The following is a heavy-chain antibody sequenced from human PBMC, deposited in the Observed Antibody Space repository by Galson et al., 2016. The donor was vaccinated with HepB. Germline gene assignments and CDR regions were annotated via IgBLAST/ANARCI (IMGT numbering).Heavy chain of an antibody. CDR3: ARHGEAVAGIAFDY. J-gene: IGHJ4*02. D-gene: IGHD6-19*01. V-gene: IGHV4-39*01. Sequence: SETLSLTCTVSGGSISSSGYYWDWIRQPPGKGLEWIESIYYSGSTYYNPSLKSRVTISVDTSKNQFSLKLSSATAADKAVYYCARHGEAVAGIAFDYWGQGTLVTVSS. CDR2: IYYSGST. CDR1: GGSISSSGYY.